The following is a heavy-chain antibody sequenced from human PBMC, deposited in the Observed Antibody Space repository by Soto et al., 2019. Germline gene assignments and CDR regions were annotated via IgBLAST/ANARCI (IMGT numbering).Heavy chain of an antibody. CDR1: GFTFGDYA. CDR2: IRSKAYGGTT. D-gene: IGHD2-2*01. V-gene: IGHV3-49*03. CDR3: TRVSRCSSTSCDTADYYYYGMDV. J-gene: IGHJ6*02. Sequence: GGSLRLSCTASGFTFGDYAMSWFRQAPGKGLEWVGFIRSKAYGGTTEYAASVKGRFTISRDDSKSIAYLQMNSLKTEDTAVYYCTRVSRCSSTSCDTADYYYYGMDVWSQGTTVTVAS.